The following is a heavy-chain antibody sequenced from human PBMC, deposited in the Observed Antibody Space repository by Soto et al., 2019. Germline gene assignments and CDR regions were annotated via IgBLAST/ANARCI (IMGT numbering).Heavy chain of an antibody. CDR1: GDSVSGGYY. Sequence: QVQLQESGPGLVKPSQTLSLTCTVSGDSVSGGYYWSWVRQRPRKGLEWIGYVSPIGTPYYSPSLTRRVSISIDTSKNQLSLEVRSVNAADTAVYYGARDRGSYGMDVCGQGTTVTVSS. J-gene: IGHJ6*02. CDR3: ARDRGSYGMDV. CDR2: VSPIGTP. V-gene: IGHV4-31*03.